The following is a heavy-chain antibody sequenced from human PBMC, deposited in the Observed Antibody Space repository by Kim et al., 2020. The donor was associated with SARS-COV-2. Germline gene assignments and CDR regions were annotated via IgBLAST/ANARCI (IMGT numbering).Heavy chain of an antibody. D-gene: IGHD2-21*02. J-gene: IGHJ6*02. Sequence: ASVKVSCKASGYAFSSYVMHWVRQGPGQRLEWLGWVNGNNGNTKQSPKFQGRVTLTRDAFADTAYMELSDLRSDDTAVYYCARPSDHDYYYGMDDWGQGTTVIVSS. CDR2: VNGNNGNT. CDR1: GYAFSSYV. CDR3: ARPSDHDYYYGMDD. V-gene: IGHV1-3*01.